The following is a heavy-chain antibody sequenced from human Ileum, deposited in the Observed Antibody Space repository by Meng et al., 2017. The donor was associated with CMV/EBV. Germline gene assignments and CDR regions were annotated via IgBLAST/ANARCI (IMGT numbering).Heavy chain of an antibody. CDR2: ISAGGDST. Sequence: GESLKISCAVSGLTFSTYAMSWVRQAPGKGLEWVSGISAGGDSTYYADSVKGRSTISRDNSKNTLFLQMSSLRADDTAVYYCVRLIPGIGGYWGQGTRVT. V-gene: IGHV3-23*01. D-gene: IGHD3-16*01. J-gene: IGHJ4*02. CDR1: GLTFSTYA. CDR3: VRLIPGIGGY.